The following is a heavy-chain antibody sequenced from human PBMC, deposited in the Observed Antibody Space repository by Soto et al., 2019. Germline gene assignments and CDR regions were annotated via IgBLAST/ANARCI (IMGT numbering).Heavy chain of an antibody. CDR1: GYTFTGYY. J-gene: IGHJ6*02. V-gene: IGHV1-2*04. CDR3: ARARGCSGGSCYHDYYYGMDV. CDR2: INPNSGGT. Sequence: ASVKVSCKASGYTFTGYYMHWVRQAPGQVLEWMGWINPNSGGTNYAQKFQGWVTMTRDTSISTAYMELSRLRSDDTAVYYCARARGCSGGSCYHDYYYGMDVWGQGTTVTVSS. D-gene: IGHD2-15*01.